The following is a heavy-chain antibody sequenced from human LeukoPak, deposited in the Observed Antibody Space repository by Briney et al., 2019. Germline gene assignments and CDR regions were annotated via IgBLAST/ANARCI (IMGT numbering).Heavy chain of an antibody. V-gene: IGHV3-23*01. Sequence: PGGSLRLSCAASGFTFSSYAMSWVRQAPGKGLEWVSAISGSGGSTYYADSVKGRFTISRDNSKNTLYLQMNSLRAEDTAVYYCARCYGATQYYYYMDVWGKGTTVTVSS. D-gene: IGHD1-26*01. CDR1: GFTFSSYA. J-gene: IGHJ6*03. CDR3: ARCYGATQYYYYMDV. CDR2: ISGSGGST.